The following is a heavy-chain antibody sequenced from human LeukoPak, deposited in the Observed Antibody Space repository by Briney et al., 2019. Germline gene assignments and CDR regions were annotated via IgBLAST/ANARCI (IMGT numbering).Heavy chain of an antibody. CDR2: INHSGST. J-gene: IGHJ6*02. CDR3: ARSYDILTGYYRRYYYGMDV. Sequence: SETLSLTCAVYGGSFSGYYWSWIRQPPGKGLEWIGEINHSGSTNYNPSLKSRVTISVDTSENQFSLKLSSVTAADTAVYYCARSYDILTGYYRRYYYGMDVWGQGTTVTVSS. D-gene: IGHD3-9*01. CDR1: GGSFSGYY. V-gene: IGHV4-34*01.